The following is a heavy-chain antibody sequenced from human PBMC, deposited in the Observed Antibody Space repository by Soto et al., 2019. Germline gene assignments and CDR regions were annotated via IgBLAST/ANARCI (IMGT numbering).Heavy chain of an antibody. D-gene: IGHD2-21*02. Sequence: QVQLQESGPRLVKPSGSLSLTCGVSGGTVASSHWWSWVRQSPGGGLEWIGNVYHTGDTNFNPSLQRRVTISVDQSNNQFSVRLNSLTAADTAVYFCEREIVTDWGNNYFDPWGPGTLVTVSS. J-gene: IGHJ5*02. V-gene: IGHV4-4*02. CDR2: VYHTGDT. CDR1: GGTVASSHW. CDR3: EREIVTDWGNNYFDP.